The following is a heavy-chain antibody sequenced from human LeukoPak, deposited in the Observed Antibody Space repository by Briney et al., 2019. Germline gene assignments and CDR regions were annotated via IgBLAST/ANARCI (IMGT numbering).Heavy chain of an antibody. CDR3: ARVQYSGSAALDY. V-gene: IGHV1-2*02. CDR2: INPNSGAT. Sequence: GASVNVSFKASGYTFTGYYMHWVRQAPGQGLEGMGGINPNSGATNYAQKFQGRVTMTSDTSISTAYMELSRLRSDDTAVYYCARVQYSGSAALDYWGQGTLVTVSS. J-gene: IGHJ4*02. CDR1: GYTFTGYY. D-gene: IGHD6-6*01.